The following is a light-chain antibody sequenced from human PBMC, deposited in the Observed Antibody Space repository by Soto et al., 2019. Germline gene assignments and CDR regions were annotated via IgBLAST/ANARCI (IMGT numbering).Light chain of an antibody. CDR1: QSASTF. CDR3: QQYNRYAVT. J-gene: IGKJ1*01. Sequence: DIQMTQSPSTLSASVGDRVTITCRASQSASTFLAWYQQKPGQAPKLLIYDASTLQSGVPSRFSAGGSGTEFALTISGLQPDDFAVYYCQQYNRYAVTFGQGTKVDIK. CDR2: DAS. V-gene: IGKV1-5*01.